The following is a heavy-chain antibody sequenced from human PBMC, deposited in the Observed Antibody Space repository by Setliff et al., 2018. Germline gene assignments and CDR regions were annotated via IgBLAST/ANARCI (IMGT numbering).Heavy chain of an antibody. Sequence: GGSLRLSCAASGFTFSSYAMSWVRQAPGKGLEWVSAISGSGVSTYYADSVKGRFTISRDNSKNTLYLQMNSLRAEDTAVYYCTTGGSSWYARFDYWGQGSLVTVSS. V-gene: IGHV3-23*01. J-gene: IGHJ4*02. CDR1: GFTFSSYA. CDR3: TTGGSSWYARFDY. CDR2: ISGSGVST. D-gene: IGHD6-13*01.